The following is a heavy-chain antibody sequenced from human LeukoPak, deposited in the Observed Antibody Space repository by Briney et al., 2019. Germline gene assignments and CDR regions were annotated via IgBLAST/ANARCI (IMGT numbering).Heavy chain of an antibody. J-gene: IGHJ4*02. V-gene: IGHV4-59*01. CDR3: ARVDPDSSSTLEVFDY. CDR1: GGSISSYY. Sequence: SETLSLTCTVSGGSISSYYWSWIRQPPGKGLEWIGYIYYSGSTNYNPSLKSRVTISVDTSKNQFSLRLSSVTAADTAVYYCARVDPDSSSTLEVFDYWGQGTLVTVSP. D-gene: IGHD6-6*01. CDR2: IYYSGST.